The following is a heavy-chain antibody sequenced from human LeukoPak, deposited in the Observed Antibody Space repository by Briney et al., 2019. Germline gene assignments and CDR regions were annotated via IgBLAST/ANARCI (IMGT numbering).Heavy chain of an antibody. Sequence: GGSLRLSCAASGFTFSSYVMNWVRQAPGKGLEWVSSISSTNTYIYYADSVKGRFTISRDNAKNSMYLQMNILRAEDTAVYYCARVSRGYSGYLFDYWGQGTLVTVSS. CDR1: GFTFSSYV. J-gene: IGHJ4*02. D-gene: IGHD5-12*01. CDR3: ARVSRGYSGYLFDY. V-gene: IGHV3-21*01. CDR2: ISSTNTYI.